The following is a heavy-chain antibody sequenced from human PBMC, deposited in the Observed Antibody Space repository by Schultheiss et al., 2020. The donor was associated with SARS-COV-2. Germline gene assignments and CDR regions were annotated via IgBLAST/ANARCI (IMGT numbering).Heavy chain of an antibody. J-gene: IGHJ6*02. CDR3: ARDYSSGSRYYYGMDV. CDR2: INHSGST. V-gene: IGHV4-34*01. CDR1: GGSFRGYY. Sequence: SQTLSLTCAVYGGSFRGYYWNWIRQPPGKGLEWIGEINHSGSTNYNPSLKSRLSISVDTSKNQFSLKLSSVTAADTAVYYCARDYSSGSRYYYGMDVWGQGTTVTVSS. D-gene: IGHD6-19*01.